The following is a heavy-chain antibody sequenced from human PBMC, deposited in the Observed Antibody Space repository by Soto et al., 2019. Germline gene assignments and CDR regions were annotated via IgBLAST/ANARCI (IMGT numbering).Heavy chain of an antibody. CDR2: ISHDGTNK. CDR3: AKTGVSVVRGVPQGFDY. CDR1: GFSFNSYG. V-gene: IGHV3-30*18. J-gene: IGHJ4*02. D-gene: IGHD3-10*01. Sequence: QMQLVESGGGVVQPGRSLRLSCAASGFSFNSYGMHWVRQAPGKGLEWVAFISHDGTNKFYGDSVKGRFTISRDNSKSTLYLQMNSLRPEDTAVYYCAKTGVSVVRGVPQGFDYWGQGTLVTVSS.